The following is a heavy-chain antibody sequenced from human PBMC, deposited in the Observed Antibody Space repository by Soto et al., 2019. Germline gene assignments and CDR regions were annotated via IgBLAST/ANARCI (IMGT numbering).Heavy chain of an antibody. Sequence: EVQMLGSGGGLVQPGGSLRLSCAASGFTCRSYDMSWVRQGPGKGLEWVSTILVGGSTHYPDSVKGRFTISRDNSKNTVFLQMNSLTAGDTAVYYCAKATATGGGAFDICGQGTMVTVSS. D-gene: IGHD2-8*02. J-gene: IGHJ3*02. CDR3: AKATATGGGAFDI. CDR1: GFTCRSYD. V-gene: IGHV3-23*01. CDR2: ILVGGST.